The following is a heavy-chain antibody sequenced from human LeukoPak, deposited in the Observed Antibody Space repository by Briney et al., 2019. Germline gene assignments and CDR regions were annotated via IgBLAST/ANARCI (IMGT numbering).Heavy chain of an antibody. V-gene: IGHV3-48*04. Sequence: PGGSLRLSCAASGFTFSRHSMNWVRQAPGKGLEWVSYISNDSSSIYYADSVKGRFTASRDNAKNSLYLQMNSLRAEDTAVYYCARGLYWGQGTLVSVSS. CDR3: ARGLY. CDR2: ISNDSSSI. CDR1: GFTFSRHS. J-gene: IGHJ4*02.